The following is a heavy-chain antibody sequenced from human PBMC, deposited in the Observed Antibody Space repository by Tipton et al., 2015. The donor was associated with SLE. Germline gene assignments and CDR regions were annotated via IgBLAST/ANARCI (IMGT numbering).Heavy chain of an antibody. CDR1: GYTFTKYG. CDR3: ARDDAFDI. V-gene: IGHV1-18*01. Sequence: QLVQSGPEVQKPGASAKVSCKASGYTFTKYGISWVRQAPGQGLEWMGWITTYNGNTNYAQRFQGRVSMTRDTSTSTVYMELTSLRSDDTAVYYCARDDAFDIWGQGTMVTVSA. J-gene: IGHJ3*02. CDR2: ITTYNGNT.